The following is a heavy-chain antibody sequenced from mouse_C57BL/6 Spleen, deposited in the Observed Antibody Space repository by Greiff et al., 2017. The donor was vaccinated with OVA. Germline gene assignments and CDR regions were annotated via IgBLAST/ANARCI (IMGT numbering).Heavy chain of an antibody. CDR1: GFTFSSYA. V-gene: IGHV5-9-1*02. J-gene: IGHJ1*03. Sequence: EVHLVESGEGLVKPGGSLKLSCAASGFTFSSYAMSWVRQTPEKRLEWVAYISSGGDYIYYADTVKGRFTISRDNARNTLYLQMSSLKSEDTAMYYCTRDHYYGSSPYFDVWGTGTTVTVSS. CDR3: TRDHYYGSSPYFDV. D-gene: IGHD1-1*01. CDR2: ISSGGDYI.